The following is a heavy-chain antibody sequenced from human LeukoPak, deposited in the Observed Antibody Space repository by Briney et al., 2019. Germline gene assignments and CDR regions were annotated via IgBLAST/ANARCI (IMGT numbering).Heavy chain of an antibody. CDR2: ISYDGTNK. D-gene: IGHD3-16*01. CDR3: VTGEGYYYYGMDV. Sequence: ALRLSCAASGFSFSSDGMHWVRQAPGKGLEWVAVISYDGTNKYYADSVKGRFTISRDNSKNTLYLQMNSLRAEDTAVYYCVTGEGYYYYGMDVWGQGTTVTVSS. J-gene: IGHJ6*02. CDR1: GFSFSSDG. V-gene: IGHV3-30*03.